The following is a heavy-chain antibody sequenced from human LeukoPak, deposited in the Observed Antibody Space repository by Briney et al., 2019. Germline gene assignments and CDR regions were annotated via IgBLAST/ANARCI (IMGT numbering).Heavy chain of an antibody. CDR2: ISSSSSTI. V-gene: IGHV3-48*04. CDR1: GFTFSSYS. CDR3: AKDGRNYFDY. Sequence: GGSLRLSCAASGFTFSSYSVNWVRQAPGKGLEWVSYISSSSSTIYYADSVKGRFTISRDNSKNSLYLQMNSLRAEDAALYYCAKDGRNYFDYWGQGTLVTVSS. J-gene: IGHJ4*02.